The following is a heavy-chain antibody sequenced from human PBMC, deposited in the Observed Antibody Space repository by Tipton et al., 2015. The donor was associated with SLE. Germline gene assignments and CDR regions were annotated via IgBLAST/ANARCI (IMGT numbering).Heavy chain of an antibody. D-gene: IGHD4-17*01. Sequence: SLRLSCAASGFSFELYAMQWVRQAPGKGLEWVSGITWNSGSITYADSVKGRFTISRDNARDSLYLQMDSLRAEDTALYYCAKDPVTTVTTFWYFDLWGRGTLVTVSS. CDR1: GFSFELYA. CDR2: ITWNSGSI. CDR3: AKDPVTTVTTFWYFDL. J-gene: IGHJ2*01. V-gene: IGHV3-9*01.